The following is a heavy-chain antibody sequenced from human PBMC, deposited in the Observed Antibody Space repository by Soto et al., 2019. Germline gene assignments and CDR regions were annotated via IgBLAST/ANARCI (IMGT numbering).Heavy chain of an antibody. J-gene: IGHJ4*02. D-gene: IGHD3-22*01. CDR3: VRGDGDYHDGNGYLGRH. Sequence: EGQLVEAGGGLVQLGGALRMACEASGFTFRTYWMHWVRQAPGKGLVWVSRIKRDGSGTYYADSVEGRFTISRDNAQNTLYLQMNSLRAEDTAVYYCVRGDGDYHDGNGYLGRHWGQGTLVTVSS. CDR1: GFTFRTYW. CDR2: IKRDGSGT. V-gene: IGHV3-74*01.